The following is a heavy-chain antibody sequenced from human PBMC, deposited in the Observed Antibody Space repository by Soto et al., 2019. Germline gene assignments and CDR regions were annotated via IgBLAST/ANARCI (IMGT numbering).Heavy chain of an antibody. CDR1: GFTFSTYG. D-gene: IGHD1-26*01. CDR2: ISYDGSNK. Sequence: QVQLVESGGGVVQPGRSLRLSCAASGFTFSTYGMYWVRQAPGKGLEWVAFISYDGSNKYYADSVKGRFTISRDNSKNTLYLQMNSLRAEDTAVYYCAKDLLGATNYWGQGTLVTVSS. J-gene: IGHJ4*02. CDR3: AKDLLGATNY. V-gene: IGHV3-30*18.